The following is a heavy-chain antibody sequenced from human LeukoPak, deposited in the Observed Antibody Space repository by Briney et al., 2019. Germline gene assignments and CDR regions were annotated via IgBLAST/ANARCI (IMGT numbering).Heavy chain of an antibody. V-gene: IGHV4-39*01. Sequence: SETLSLTCTVSGGSISSSSYYWGWIRQPPGKGLEWIGSIYYSGSTYYNPSLKSRVTISVDTSKNQFSLRLSSVTAADTAVYYCARLSQGSSSWYGSYGMDVWGQGTTVTVSS. J-gene: IGHJ6*02. CDR2: IYYSGST. CDR1: GGSISSSSYY. D-gene: IGHD6-13*01. CDR3: ARLSQGSSSWYGSYGMDV.